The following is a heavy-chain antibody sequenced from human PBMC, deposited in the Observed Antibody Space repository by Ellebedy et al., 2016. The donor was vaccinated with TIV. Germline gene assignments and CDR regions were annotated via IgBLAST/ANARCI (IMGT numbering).Heavy chain of an antibody. Sequence: MPSETLSLTCAVYGSSFSGYYWSWTRQPPGNGLEWIGEITHSGSTNYNPSLTSRVTISVDTSKNQFSLNLSSVTAADTAVYYCARGLARDYWGQGTLVTVSS. CDR3: ARGLARDY. CDR2: ITHSGST. V-gene: IGHV4-34*01. J-gene: IGHJ4*02. CDR1: GSSFSGYY.